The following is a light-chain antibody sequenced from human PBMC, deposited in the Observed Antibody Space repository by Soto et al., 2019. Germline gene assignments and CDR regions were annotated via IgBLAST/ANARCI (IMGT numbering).Light chain of an antibody. Sequence: QSVLTQPPSVSGAPGQRVTISCTGSSSNIGAGYDVHWYQQLPGTAPKLLIYGNNNRPSGVPDRFSGSKSGTSASLAITGLQAEDEADYYCQSYDSSLSGPYVLFGGGTKLTVL. CDR3: QSYDSSLSGPYVL. J-gene: IGLJ2*01. CDR2: GNN. CDR1: SSNIGAGYD. V-gene: IGLV1-40*01.